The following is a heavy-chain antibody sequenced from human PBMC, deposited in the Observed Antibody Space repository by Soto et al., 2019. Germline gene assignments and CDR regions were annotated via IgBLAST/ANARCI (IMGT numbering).Heavy chain of an antibody. V-gene: IGHV3-53*01. D-gene: IGHD5-18*01. J-gene: IGHJ4*02. CDR2: IYSGGST. CDR1: GFTVSSNY. Sequence: EVQLVESGGGLIQPGGSLRLSCAASGFTVSSNYMSWVRQAPGKGLEWVSVIYSGGSTYYADSVKGRFTISRDNSKNKLYLQMNSLRAEDTAVYYCARDRVDTAMVTGYFDYWGQGTLVTVSS. CDR3: ARDRVDTAMVTGYFDY.